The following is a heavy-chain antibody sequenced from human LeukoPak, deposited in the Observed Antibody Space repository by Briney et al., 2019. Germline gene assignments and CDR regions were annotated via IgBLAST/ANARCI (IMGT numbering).Heavy chain of an antibody. CDR1: RXSFSGYY. V-gene: IGHV4-34*01. CDR2: INHSGGT. D-gene: IGHD3-22*01. CDR3: ARDDLYYNDSSGHSDAFDL. Sequence: PSETLSLTCAVFRXSFSGYYWNWIRQSPGKGLEWIGEINHSGGTHYCPSLKSRVTISLDTSKNQFSLRLSSVTAADTAVYYCARDDLYYNDSSGHSDAFDLWGQGIMVTISS. J-gene: IGHJ3*01.